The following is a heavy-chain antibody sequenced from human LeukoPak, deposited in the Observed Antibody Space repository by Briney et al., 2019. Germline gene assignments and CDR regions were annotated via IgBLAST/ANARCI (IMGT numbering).Heavy chain of an antibody. V-gene: IGHV3-7*03. CDR1: GFTFSSYW. J-gene: IGHJ4*02. CDR3: ARYRVITNDYFDS. CDR2: IKQDGSEK. D-gene: IGHD3-16*01. Sequence: GGSLRLSCAASGFTFSSYWMSWVRQAPGKGLEWVANIKQDGSEKCYVDSVKGRFTISRDNAQNSLFLQMKSLRAEDTAVYYCARYRVITNDYFDSWGQGTLVTVSS.